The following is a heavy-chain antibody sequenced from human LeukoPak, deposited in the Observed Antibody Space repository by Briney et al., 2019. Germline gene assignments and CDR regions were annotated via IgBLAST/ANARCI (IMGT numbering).Heavy chain of an antibody. D-gene: IGHD5-18*01. Sequence: GGSLRLSCAASGFTFSNYAMSWVREAPGKGLEWVSTINDRGIATYYADSVKGRFTISRDNSKNTLSLQVSSLRAEDTAIYYCAKGLKTAVGPYKGYHYYMDVWGKGTTVTRSS. J-gene: IGHJ6*03. CDR2: INDRGIAT. V-gene: IGHV3-23*01. CDR1: GFTFSNYA. CDR3: AKGLKTAVGPYKGYHYYMDV.